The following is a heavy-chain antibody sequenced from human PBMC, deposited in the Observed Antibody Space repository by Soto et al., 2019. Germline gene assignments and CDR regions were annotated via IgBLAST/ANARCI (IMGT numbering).Heavy chain of an antibody. CDR1: GFTFSDYY. D-gene: IGHD6-13*01. Sequence: QVQLVESGGGLVKPGGSLRLSCAASGFTFSDYYMSWIRQAPGKGLEWISYINSSSSYTNYADSVKGRFTIPTDNAKNSLYLQMNSLRAADTAVYYCARIIAAAGGRRYFDLWGRGSLVTVSS. J-gene: IGHJ2*01. V-gene: IGHV3-11*05. CDR3: ARIIAAAGGRRYFDL. CDR2: INSSSSYT.